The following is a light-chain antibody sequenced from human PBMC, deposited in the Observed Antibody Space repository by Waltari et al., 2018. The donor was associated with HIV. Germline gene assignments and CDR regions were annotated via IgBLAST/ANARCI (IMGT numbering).Light chain of an antibody. CDR3: QQYGNLPL. J-gene: IGKJ3*01. V-gene: IGKV3-20*01. Sequence: EIVLTQSPGTLSLSPGERATLSCRASQSVNRNFLVWYQQKPGQDPRLLIYGASIRAAGIPDRFSGSGSGTDFTLTISRLEPEDFAVYYCQQYGNLPLFGPGTKVDIK. CDR2: GAS. CDR1: QSVNRNF.